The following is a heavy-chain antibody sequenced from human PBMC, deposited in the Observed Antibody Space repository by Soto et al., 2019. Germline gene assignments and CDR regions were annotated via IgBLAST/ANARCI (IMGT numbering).Heavy chain of an antibody. D-gene: IGHD4-17*01. J-gene: IGHJ4*02. CDR3: AKRPTVTTSGCFDF. CDR2: ISGSGDDT. V-gene: IGHV3-23*01. CDR1: GFTFSSYA. Sequence: LRLSCAASGFTFSSYAMSWVRQAPGKGLEWVSSISGSGDDTHYADSVKGRFTISRVNSKNTLFLQMSRLRVEDTAVYYCAKRPTVTTSGCFDFWGQGNLVTSPQ.